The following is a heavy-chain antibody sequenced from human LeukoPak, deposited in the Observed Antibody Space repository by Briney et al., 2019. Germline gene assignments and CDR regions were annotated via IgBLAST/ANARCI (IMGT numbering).Heavy chain of an antibody. CDR1: GYSFSNYW. CDR2: IYPGDSDI. CDR3: ARQILGAAFDS. Sequence: GESLKISCKGSGYSFSNYWIGWVRQMPGKGLEWMGIIYPGDSDIRYSPSFQGQVTISADKSITTAYLQWSGVRASDTAMYYCARQILGAAFDSWGQGTLVTVSS. V-gene: IGHV5-51*01. D-gene: IGHD1-26*01. J-gene: IGHJ4*02.